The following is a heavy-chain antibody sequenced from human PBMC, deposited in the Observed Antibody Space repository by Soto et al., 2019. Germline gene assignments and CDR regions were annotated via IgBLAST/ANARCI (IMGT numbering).Heavy chain of an antibody. V-gene: IGHV4-30-2*01. D-gene: IGHD1-20*01. CDR2: IYHSGST. J-gene: IGHJ5*02. CDR3: ASYNWNANWFDP. Sequence: SETLSLTCAVSGGSISSGGYSWSWIRQPPGKGLEWIGYIYHSGSTYYNPSLKSRVTISVDRSKNQFSLKLSSVTAADTAVYYCASYNWNANWFDPWGQGTLVTV. CDR1: GGSISSGGYS.